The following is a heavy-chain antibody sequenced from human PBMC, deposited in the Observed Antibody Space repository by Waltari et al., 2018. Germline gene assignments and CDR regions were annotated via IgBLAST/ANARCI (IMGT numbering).Heavy chain of an antibody. CDR3: ARGSAGYVRVWDR. CDR2: KRWKGSAT. V-gene: IGHV3-7*04. J-gene: IGHJ5*02. D-gene: IGHD2-2*01. CDR1: GFHFPGLW. Sequence: EAPLMVSGGGLVQPGGSLRLSCAASGFHFPGLWMAWGRRAPGKGVEWVATKRWKGSATWSVESLGGRFITSRYNARKSLFRQIISARGEETAMYSGARGSAGYVRVWDRWGQGTSVTGS.